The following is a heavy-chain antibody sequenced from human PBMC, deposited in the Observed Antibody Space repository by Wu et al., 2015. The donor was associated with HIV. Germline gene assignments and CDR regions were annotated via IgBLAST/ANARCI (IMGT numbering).Heavy chain of an antibody. Sequence: QVQLLQSGAEVKKPGSSVTVSCKISGGTFYDFAVNWVRQAPGQGLEWVGAVIPMFGTPIYPQKFRTQTHRFLIWFHDHSYMELRNLTFEDTAIYYCAKRNGERESILPVSGWNPWGQGTLVTVSS. CDR3: AKRNGERESILPVSGWNP. V-gene: IGHV1-69*05. D-gene: IGHD6-19*01. J-gene: IGHJ5*02. CDR2: VIPMFGTP. CDR1: GGTFYDFA.